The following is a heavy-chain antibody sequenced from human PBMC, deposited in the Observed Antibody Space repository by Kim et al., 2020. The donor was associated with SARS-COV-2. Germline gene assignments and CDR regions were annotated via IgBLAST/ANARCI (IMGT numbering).Heavy chain of an antibody. D-gene: IGHD1-20*01. V-gene: IGHV3-11*04. CDR2: STI. J-gene: IGHJ4*02. Sequence: STIYYADSVKCRFTISRDNAKNSLYLQMNSLRAEDTAVYYCARDNYYFDYWGQGTLVTVSS. CDR3: ARDNYYFDY.